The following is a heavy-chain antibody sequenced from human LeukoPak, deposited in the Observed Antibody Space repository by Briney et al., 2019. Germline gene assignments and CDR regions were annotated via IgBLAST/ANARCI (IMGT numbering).Heavy chain of an antibody. D-gene: IGHD3-3*01. CDR1: GFTFSSYW. Sequence: GGSLGLSCAASGFTFSSYWMHWVRQAPGKGLVWVSRINTDGSSTSYADSVKGRFTISRDNAKNTLYLQMNSLRAEDTAVYYCARDSYDFWSGRYYYMDVWGKGTTVTVSS. V-gene: IGHV3-74*01. CDR3: ARDSYDFWSGRYYYMDV. J-gene: IGHJ6*03. CDR2: INTDGSST.